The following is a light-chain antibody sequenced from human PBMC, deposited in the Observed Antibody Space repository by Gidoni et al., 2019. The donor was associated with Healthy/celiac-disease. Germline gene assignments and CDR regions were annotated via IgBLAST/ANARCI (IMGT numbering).Light chain of an antibody. CDR2: DAS. Sequence: EIGLTQSPATLSLSPGERATLSCRASQSVSSYLAWYQQKPGQAPRLLIYDASNRATGIPARFSGSGSGTDFTLTISGLEPEDFAVYYCQQRSNWPRFTFGPGTKVDIK. CDR1: QSVSSY. CDR3: QQRSNWPRFT. J-gene: IGKJ3*01. V-gene: IGKV3-11*01.